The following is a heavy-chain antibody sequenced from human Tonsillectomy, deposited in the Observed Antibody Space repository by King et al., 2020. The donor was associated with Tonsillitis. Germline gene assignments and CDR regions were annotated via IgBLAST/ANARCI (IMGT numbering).Heavy chain of an antibody. Sequence: QLQESGPGLVKPSETLSLTCIVSGGSISTYYWSWIRQPAGKGLEWIGRIYTSGSTNYNPSLKSRVTMSVDTSKNQLSLNLRSVTAADTAVYYCARDPTYHCSSTSCYNDYYYGMDVWGQGTTVTVSS. CDR1: GGSISTYY. V-gene: IGHV4-4*07. CDR3: ARDPTYHCSSTSCYNDYYYGMDV. D-gene: IGHD2-2*02. CDR2: IYTSGST. J-gene: IGHJ6*02.